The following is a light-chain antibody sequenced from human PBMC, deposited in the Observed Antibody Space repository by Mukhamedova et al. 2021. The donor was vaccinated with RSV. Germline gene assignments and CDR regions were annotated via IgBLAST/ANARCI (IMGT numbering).Light chain of an antibody. CDR3: QQYGSSWT. CDR1: QSVSSSY. Sequence: LSCRASQSVSSSYLAWYQQKPGQAPRLLIYGASSRATGIPDRFSGSGSGTDFTLTISRLEPEDFAVYYCQQYGSSWTFGQGTKVE. CDR2: GAS. J-gene: IGKJ1*01. V-gene: IGKV3-20*01.